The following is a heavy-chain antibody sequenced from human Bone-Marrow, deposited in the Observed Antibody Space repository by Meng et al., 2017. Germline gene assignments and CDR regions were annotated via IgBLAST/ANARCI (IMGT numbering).Heavy chain of an antibody. J-gene: IGHJ4*02. CDR1: GYNFPDYW. D-gene: IGHD6-13*01. CDR2: IDPKSGDT. V-gene: IGHV1-2*06. Sequence: ASVKVSCKSSGYNFPDYWLHWVRRAPGQGLEWMGRIDPKSGDTHYAQRFQGRVTMTGDTSISTACMELSGLRSDDTAMYYCARDEDISAAGKLFGDYWGQGTLVTVSS. CDR3: ARDEDISAAGKLFGDY.